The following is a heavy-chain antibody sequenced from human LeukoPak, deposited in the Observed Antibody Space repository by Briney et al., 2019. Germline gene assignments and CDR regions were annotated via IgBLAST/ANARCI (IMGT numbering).Heavy chain of an antibody. D-gene: IGHD2-8*01. J-gene: IGHJ2*01. Sequence: PSETLSLTCTVSGGSISSHYWSWIRHPAGKRLEWLGRIWTTGSTAYNPSYKSRLTMSIGKSKNQFSLKLTSMTAADTAVYYCARVRAYANFVGNFDLWGRGALVTVSS. CDR1: GGSISSHY. V-gene: IGHV4-4*07. CDR3: ARVRAYANFVGNFDL. CDR2: IWTTGST.